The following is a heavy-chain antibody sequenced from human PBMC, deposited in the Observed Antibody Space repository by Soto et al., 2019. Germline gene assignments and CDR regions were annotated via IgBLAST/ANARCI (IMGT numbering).Heavy chain of an antibody. Sequence: QVQLVQSGAEVKRPGASVKVSSKASGCTFTNIHWVRQAPGQRLEWMGWINAGNGDTKYSQKFQDRVTITRDTSANTAYLELSSLRSEDTAVYYCARDSGYAENWGQGTLVTLSS. J-gene: IGHJ4*02. CDR3: ARDSGYAEN. V-gene: IGHV1-3*01. CDR1: GCTFTN. CDR2: INAGNGDT. D-gene: IGHD5-12*01.